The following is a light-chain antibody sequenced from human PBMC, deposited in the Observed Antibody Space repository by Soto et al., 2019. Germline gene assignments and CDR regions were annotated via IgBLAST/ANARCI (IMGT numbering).Light chain of an antibody. CDR3: GTWDSSLSSWV. Sequence: QSVLTQPPSVSAAPGQTVTISCSGSSSNIGNNYVSWYQQLPGTAPKLLIYDNNKRPSGIPDRFSGSKSDTSATLGITGLQTGDEADYYCGTWDSSLSSWVFGGGTKVTVL. V-gene: IGLV1-51*01. J-gene: IGLJ3*02. CDR2: DNN. CDR1: SSNIGNNY.